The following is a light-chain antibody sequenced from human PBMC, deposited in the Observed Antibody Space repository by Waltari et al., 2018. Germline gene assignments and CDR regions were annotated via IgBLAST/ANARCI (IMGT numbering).Light chain of an antibody. V-gene: IGLV2-8*01. CDR2: EVS. Sequence: QSALTQPPSASGSPGQPVTISCTGTSSDVGGYNYVSWYQQHPGKAPKLMIYEVSKRPPGVPDRFSGSKSGNTASLTVSGLQAEDEADYYCSSYAGSNNLVFGGGTKLTVL. CDR1: SSDVGGYNY. CDR3: SSYAGSNNLV. J-gene: IGLJ2*01.